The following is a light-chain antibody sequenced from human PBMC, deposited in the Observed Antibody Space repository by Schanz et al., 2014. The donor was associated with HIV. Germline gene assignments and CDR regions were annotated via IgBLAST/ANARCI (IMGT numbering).Light chain of an antibody. CDR2: DVN. CDR3: SSYTNTNAFVL. CDR1: SSDVGGYNY. Sequence: QSALTQPASVSGSPGQSITISCTGTSSDVGGYNYVSWYQQHPGEAPKLMIFDVNNRPSGVSNRFSGSKSGNTASLTISGLQAEDEADYYCSSYTNTNAFVLFGGGTKVTVL. V-gene: IGLV2-14*03. J-gene: IGLJ2*01.